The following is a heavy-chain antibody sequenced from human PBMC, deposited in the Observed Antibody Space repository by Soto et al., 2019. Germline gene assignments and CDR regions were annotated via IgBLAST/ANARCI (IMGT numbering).Heavy chain of an antibody. Sequence: PSETLSLTCTVSGDSIRSDYWTWIRQPPGKGLELIGYIYYSGSTRYNPSLKSRVTISVDMSKNQFSLKLSSVIAADTAGYYCAGDYGAFDNGLDVWGQGTVVTVSS. D-gene: IGHD3-10*01. CDR1: GDSIRSDY. CDR3: AGDYGAFDNGLDV. J-gene: IGHJ6*02. V-gene: IGHV4-59*01. CDR2: IYYSGST.